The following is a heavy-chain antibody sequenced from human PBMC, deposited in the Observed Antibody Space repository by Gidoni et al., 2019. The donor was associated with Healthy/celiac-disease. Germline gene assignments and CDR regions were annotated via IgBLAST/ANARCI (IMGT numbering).Heavy chain of an antibody. D-gene: IGHD3-22*01. CDR1: GFTFSSSW. CDR2: IKQDGSEK. V-gene: IGHV3-7*03. CDR3: ARGFTYYYDSRGYGMDV. Sequence: EVQLVESGGGLVQPGGSLRLSCAASGFTFSSSWMSWVRQAPGKGLEWVANIKQDGSEKYYVDSVKGRFTISRDNAKNSLYLQMNSLRAEDTAVYYCARGFTYYYDSRGYGMDVWGQGTTVTVSS. J-gene: IGHJ6*02.